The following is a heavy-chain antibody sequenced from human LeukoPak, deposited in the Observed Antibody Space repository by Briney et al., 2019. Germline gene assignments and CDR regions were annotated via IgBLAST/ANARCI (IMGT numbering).Heavy chain of an antibody. Sequence: GTSVKVSCKASGYTFTSYDINWVRQAPGQGLEWMGGIIPIFGTANYAQKFQGRVTITADESTSTAYMELSSLRSEDTAVYYCAMAYEYQPYPPFDYWGQGTLVTVSS. D-gene: IGHD2-2*01. CDR2: IIPIFGTA. CDR1: GYTFTSYD. CDR3: AMAYEYQPYPPFDY. J-gene: IGHJ4*02. V-gene: IGHV1-69*13.